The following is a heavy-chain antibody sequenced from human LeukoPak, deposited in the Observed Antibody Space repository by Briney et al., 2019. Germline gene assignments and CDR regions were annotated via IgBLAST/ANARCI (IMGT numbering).Heavy chain of an antibody. CDR2: ISSSGSNR. CDR1: GFTFSDYY. V-gene: IGHV3-11*01. D-gene: IGHD1-7*01. J-gene: IGHJ4*02. Sequence: GGSLRLSCAASGFTFSDYYMSWIRQAPGKGLEWVSYISSSGSNRYYADSVKGRFTISRDNAENSLYLQMNSLRADDTAVYYCAIGNYKALYWGQGTLVTVSS. CDR3: AIGNYKALY.